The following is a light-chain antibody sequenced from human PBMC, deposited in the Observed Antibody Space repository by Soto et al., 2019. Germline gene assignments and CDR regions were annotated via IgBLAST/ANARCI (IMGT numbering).Light chain of an antibody. J-gene: IGKJ1*01. Sequence: EIVLTQSPGTLSLSPGERATLSCRASQSVSSTHLAWYQQKPGQAPGLLIYDASSRATGIPDRFSGSGSGTDCTLTISRLEPEDFEVYYCQQYGRSPTQWTFGQGTKVEIK. CDR3: QQYGRSPTQWT. CDR2: DAS. V-gene: IGKV3-20*01. CDR1: QSVSSTH.